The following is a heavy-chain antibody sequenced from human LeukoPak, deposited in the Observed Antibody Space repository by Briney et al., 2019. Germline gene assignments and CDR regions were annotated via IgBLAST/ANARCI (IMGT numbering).Heavy chain of an antibody. D-gene: IGHD4-23*01. V-gene: IGHV4-59*01. Sequence: SETLSLTCTVSGGSISSYYRSWIRQPPGKGLEWIGYIYYSGSTNCNPSLKSRVTISVDTSKNQFSLKLSSVTAADTAVYYCARGRWRIDYWGQGTLVTVSS. CDR2: IYYSGST. CDR1: GGSISSYY. CDR3: ARGRWRIDY. J-gene: IGHJ4*02.